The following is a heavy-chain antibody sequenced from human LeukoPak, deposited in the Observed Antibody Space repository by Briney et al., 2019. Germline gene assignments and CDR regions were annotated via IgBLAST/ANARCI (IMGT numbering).Heavy chain of an antibody. V-gene: IGHV3-53*05. J-gene: IGHJ4*02. Sequence: GGSLRLSCAASGFTVSSNYMGWVRQAPGKGLEWVSVIYSGGSTYYADSVKGRFTISRDNSKNTLYLQMNSLRAEDTAVYYCARVPSKRYHLPYFDYWGQGTLVTVSS. CDR1: GFTVSSNY. CDR3: ARVPSKRYHLPYFDY. CDR2: IYSGGST. D-gene: IGHD2-2*01.